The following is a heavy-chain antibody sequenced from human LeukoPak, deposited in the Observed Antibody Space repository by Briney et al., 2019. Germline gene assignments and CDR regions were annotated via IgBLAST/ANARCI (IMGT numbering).Heavy chain of an antibody. CDR1: GGSFSGYY. J-gene: IGHJ4*02. CDR3: ARFTLYYYGSGSLNAYYFDY. D-gene: IGHD3-10*01. Sequence: SETLSLTCAVYGGSFSGYYWSWIRQPPGKGLEWIGEINHSGSTNYNPSLKSRVTIPVDTSKNQFSLKLSSVSAADTAVYCCARFTLYYYGSGSLNAYYFDYWGQGTLVTVSS. V-gene: IGHV4-34*01. CDR2: INHSGST.